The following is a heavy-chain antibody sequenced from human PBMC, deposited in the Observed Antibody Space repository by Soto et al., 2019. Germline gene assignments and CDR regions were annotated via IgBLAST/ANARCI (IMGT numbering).Heavy chain of an antibody. V-gene: IGHV3-30-3*01. CDR2: ISYDGSNK. CDR1: GFTFSSYA. J-gene: IGHJ6*02. CDR3: ARDMELLDYYGMDV. Sequence: LRLSCAASGFTFSSYAMHWLHQAPGKGLEWVAVISYDGSNKYYADSVKGRFTISRDNSKNRLYLQMNSLRDEDRAVYYCARDMELLDYYGMDVWGQGTTVTVSS. D-gene: IGHD1-26*01.